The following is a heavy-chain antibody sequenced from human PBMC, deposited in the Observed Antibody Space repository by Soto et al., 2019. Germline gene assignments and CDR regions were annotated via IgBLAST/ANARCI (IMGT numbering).Heavy chain of an antibody. V-gene: IGHV1-69*01. Sequence: QVQLVQSGAEVRKPGSSVRVSCKASGGSFNRHTISWVRQAPGHGLEWMGGIIPIFGTANHAKKFQGRVTIIADESTSTVYRELSSLRSDDTAIYYCARGWGYDSTDYYYAYWGQGTLVIVSS. CDR3: ARGWGYDSTDYYYAY. J-gene: IGHJ4*02. CDR2: IIPIFGTA. D-gene: IGHD3-22*01. CDR1: GGSFNRHT.